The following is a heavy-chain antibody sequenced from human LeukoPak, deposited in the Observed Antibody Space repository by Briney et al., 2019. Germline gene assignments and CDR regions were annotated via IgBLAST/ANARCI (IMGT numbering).Heavy chain of an antibody. J-gene: IGHJ4*02. V-gene: IGHV3-11*06. Sequence: PGGPLRLSCAASGFTYSDYYLSWIRQAPGKGVDGVSYISSSSSYTNYADSVKGRFTISRDNAKNSLYLQMNSLRAEDTAVYYCASVRGYSSSRFDYWGQGTLVTVSS. CDR2: ISSSSSYT. CDR1: GFTYSDYY. D-gene: IGHD6-13*01. CDR3: ASVRGYSSSRFDY.